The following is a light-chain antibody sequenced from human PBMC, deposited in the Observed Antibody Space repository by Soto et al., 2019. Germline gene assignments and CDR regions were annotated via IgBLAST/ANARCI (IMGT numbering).Light chain of an antibody. J-gene: IGKJ5*01. CDR1: QSVSSSY. Sequence: EIVLTQSPGTLSLSPGERATLSCRASQSVSSSYLAWYQQKPGQAPRLLIYGASTRATGIPDRFSGSGSGTDFTLTIRGLEPEDAALYYCQQYGSSPITVGQGTRLEIK. CDR2: GAS. V-gene: IGKV3-20*01. CDR3: QQYGSSPIT.